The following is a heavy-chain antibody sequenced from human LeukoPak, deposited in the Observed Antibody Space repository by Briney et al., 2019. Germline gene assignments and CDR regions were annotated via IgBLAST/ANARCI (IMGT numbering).Heavy chain of an antibody. V-gene: IGHV3-33*01. CDR2: IWYDGSNK. CDR1: GFTFSSYG. Sequence: GGSLRLSCAASGFTFSSYGMHWVRQAPGKGLEWVAVIWYDGSNKYYADSVKGRFAISRDNSKNTLYLQMNSLRAEDTAVYYCARDYLDWYFDLWGRGTLVTVSS. J-gene: IGHJ2*01. CDR3: ARDYLDWYFDL.